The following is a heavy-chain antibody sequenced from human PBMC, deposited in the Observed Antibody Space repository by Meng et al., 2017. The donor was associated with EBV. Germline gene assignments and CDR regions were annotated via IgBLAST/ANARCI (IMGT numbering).Heavy chain of an antibody. CDR2: INHSGST. CDR1: GGSFSGYY. V-gene: IGHV4-34*01. Sequence: QVQLQWWGAGLLKPSETLSLTCAVDGGSFSGYYWSWIRQPPGKGLEWIGEINHSGSTNYNPSLKSRVTISVDTSKNQFSLKLSSVTAADTAVYYCARGRWLQPGSYFDYWGQGTLVTVSS. CDR3: ARGRWLQPGSYFDY. J-gene: IGHJ4*02. D-gene: IGHD5-24*01.